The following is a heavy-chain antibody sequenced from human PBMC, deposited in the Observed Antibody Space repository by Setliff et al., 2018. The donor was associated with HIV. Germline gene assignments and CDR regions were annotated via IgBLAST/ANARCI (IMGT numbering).Heavy chain of an antibody. CDR3: AKGTMSHDFLTGYSPFDS. CDR2: ISWDSGRT. CDR1: GFNFNDYS. J-gene: IGHJ4*02. D-gene: IGHD3-9*01. V-gene: IGHV3-43D*03. Sequence: GGSLRLSCVASGFNFNDYSMHWVRQTPGKTLEWVSLISWDSGRTDYAVSVRGRFTISRDNSKNSLYLQMQSLRPEDTALYYCAKGTMSHDFLTGYSPFDSWGQGTQVTVSS.